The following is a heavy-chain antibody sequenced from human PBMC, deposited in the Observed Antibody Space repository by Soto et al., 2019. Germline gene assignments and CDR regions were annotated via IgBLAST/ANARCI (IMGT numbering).Heavy chain of an antibody. D-gene: IGHD3-3*01. J-gene: IGHJ5*02. V-gene: IGHV1-2*04. Sequence: QVQLVQSGAEVKKPGASVKVSCKASGYTFTGYYMHWVRQAPGPGLEWMGWINPNSGGTNYAQKFQGWVTMTRDTSISTAYMELSRLRSDDTAVYYCARGYYYDFWSGYYTRYNWFDHWGQGTLVTVSS. CDR1: GYTFTGYY. CDR3: ARGYYYDFWSGYYTRYNWFDH. CDR2: INPNSGGT.